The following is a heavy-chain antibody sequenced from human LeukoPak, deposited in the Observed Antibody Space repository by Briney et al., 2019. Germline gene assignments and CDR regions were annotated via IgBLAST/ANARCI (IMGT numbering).Heavy chain of an antibody. Sequence: GRSLRLSCAASGFTFSSYAMHWVRQAPGKGLEWVAVISYDGSNKYYADSVKGRFTISRDNAKNSLFLQMNSLRVEDTAMYYCARENSGIAATDIIDFWGQGTLVTVSS. CDR1: GFTFSSYA. D-gene: IGHD6-13*01. CDR3: ARENSGIAATDIIDF. CDR2: ISYDGSNK. J-gene: IGHJ4*02. V-gene: IGHV3-30-3*01.